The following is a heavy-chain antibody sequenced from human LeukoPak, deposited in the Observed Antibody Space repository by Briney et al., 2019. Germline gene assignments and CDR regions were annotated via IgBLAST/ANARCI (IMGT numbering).Heavy chain of an antibody. CDR3: AKDRPNWNYVH. J-gene: IGHJ1*01. Sequence: GGSLRLSCAASGFTFNTYSMIWVRQAPGKGLEWLSYISGDSRTIYYPDSVRGRFTISRDNAKNSLYLQMNSLRAEDTAVYYCAKDRPNWNYVHWGQGTLVTVSS. CDR1: GFTFNTYS. V-gene: IGHV3-48*01. D-gene: IGHD1-7*01. CDR2: ISGDSRTI.